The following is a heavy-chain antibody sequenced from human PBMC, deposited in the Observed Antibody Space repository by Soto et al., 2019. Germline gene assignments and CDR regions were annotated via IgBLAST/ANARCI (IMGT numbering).Heavy chain of an antibody. D-gene: IGHD6-13*01. CDR2: IYYSGST. V-gene: IGHV4-31*03. J-gene: IGHJ5*02. CDR1: GGSISSGGYY. CDR3: ARRSIAAAGWWFDP. Sequence: QVQLQESGPGLVKPSQTLSLTCTVSGGSISSGGYYWSWIRQHPGKGLEWIGYIYYSGSTYYNPSLNPRVTISVDTSKNQFSLKLGSVTAADTAVYYCARRSIAAAGWWFDPWGQGTLVTVSS.